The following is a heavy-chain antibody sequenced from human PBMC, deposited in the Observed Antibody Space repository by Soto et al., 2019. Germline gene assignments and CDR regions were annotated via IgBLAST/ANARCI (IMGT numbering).Heavy chain of an antibody. D-gene: IGHD2-2*01. J-gene: IGHJ6*02. CDR1: GGSISSYY. CDR2: MYHSGST. CDR3: ARLGGYCSGTNCYGYYGMDV. Sequence: PSETLSLTCTVSGGSISSYYLSWIRQPPGKGLEWIGYMYHSGSTYYSPSLESRVTISVDTSKNQFSLKVSSVTAADTAVYYCARLGGYCSGTNCYGYYGMDVWGQGTTVTVSS. V-gene: IGHV4-59*04.